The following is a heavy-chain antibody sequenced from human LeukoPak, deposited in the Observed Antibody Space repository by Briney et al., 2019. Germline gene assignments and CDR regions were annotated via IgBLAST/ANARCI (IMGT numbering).Heavy chain of an antibody. CDR3: ARDSRDSRRAGGSWFDP. J-gene: IGHJ5*02. Sequence: SGGSLRLSCAASGFTFDDYGMSRVRQAPGKGLEWVSGINWNGGSIGYVDSVKGRFTISRDNAKNSLYLQMNSLRAEDTALYYCARDSRDSRRAGGSWFDPWGQGTLVTVSS. V-gene: IGHV3-20*04. CDR1: GFTFDDYG. D-gene: IGHD3-22*01. CDR2: INWNGGSI.